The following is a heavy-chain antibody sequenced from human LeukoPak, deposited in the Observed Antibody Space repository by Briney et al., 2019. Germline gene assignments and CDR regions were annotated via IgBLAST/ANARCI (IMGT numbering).Heavy chain of an antibody. CDR3: AKHPPRGSSGFAFDY. J-gene: IGHJ4*02. V-gene: IGHV4-59*08. CDR2: VYYSGDT. CDR1: GGSISSYY. Sequence: SETLSLICTVSGGSISSYYWSWIRQPPGKGLEYIGYVYYSGDTNYNPSLKSRVTISVNTPKNQFSLKLTSVTATDTAVYYCAKHPPRGSSGFAFDYWGQGALVTVSS. D-gene: IGHD5-12*01.